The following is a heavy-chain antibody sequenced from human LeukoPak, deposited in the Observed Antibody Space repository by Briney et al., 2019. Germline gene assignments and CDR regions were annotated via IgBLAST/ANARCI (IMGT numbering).Heavy chain of an antibody. D-gene: IGHD3-3*01. CDR3: ARVADYDFWSGPTYYFDS. CDR1: GYTFTGYY. V-gene: IGHV1-2*02. J-gene: IGHJ4*02. CDR2: INPNSGGT. Sequence: ASVKVSCKASGYTFTGYYMHWVRQAPGQGLEWMGWINPNSGGTNYAQKFQGRVTMTRDTSISTAYMELSRLRSDDTAVYYCARVADYDFWSGPTYYFDSWGQGTLVTVSS.